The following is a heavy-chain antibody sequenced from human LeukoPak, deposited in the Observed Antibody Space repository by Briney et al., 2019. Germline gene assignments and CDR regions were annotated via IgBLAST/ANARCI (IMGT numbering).Heavy chain of an antibody. V-gene: IGHV1-2*04. CDR3: ARVRGYGDYDGFGY. D-gene: IGHD4-17*01. CDR2: INPNSGGT. CDR1: GYTFTGYY. J-gene: IGHJ4*02. Sequence: ASVKVSCKASGYTFTGYYMHWVRQAPGQGLEWMGWINPNSGGTNYAQKFQGWVTMTRDTSISTAYMELSRLRSDDTAVYYCARVRGYGDYDGFGYGGQGTLVTVSS.